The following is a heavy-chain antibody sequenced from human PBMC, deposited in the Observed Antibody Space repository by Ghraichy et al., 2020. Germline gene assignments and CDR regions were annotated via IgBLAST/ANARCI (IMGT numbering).Heavy chain of an antibody. D-gene: IGHD3-9*01. CDR1: GGSISSYY. CDR3: AREHYDILTGYYRWFDP. V-gene: IGHV4-4*07. J-gene: IGHJ5*02. Sequence: SETLSLTCTVSGGSISSYYWSWIRQPAGKGLEWIGRIYTSGSTNYNPSLKSRVTMSVDTSKNQFSLKLSSVTAADTAVYYCAREHYDILTGYYRWFDPWGQGTLVTVSS. CDR2: IYTSGST.